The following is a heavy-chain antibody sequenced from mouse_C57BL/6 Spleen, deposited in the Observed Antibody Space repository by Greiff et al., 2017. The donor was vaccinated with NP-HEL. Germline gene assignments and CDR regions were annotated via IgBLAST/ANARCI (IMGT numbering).Heavy chain of an antibody. D-gene: IGHD2-5*01. Sequence: QVQLQQPGAELVKPGASVKLSCKASGYTFTSYWMHWVKQRPGQGLEWIGMIHPNSGSTNYNEKFKSKATLTVDKSSSTAYMQLSSLTSEDSAVYYCARSAYSNYKDWYFDVWGTGTTVTVSS. V-gene: IGHV1-64*01. CDR2: IHPNSGST. CDR1: GYTFTSYW. CDR3: ARSAYSNYKDWYFDV. J-gene: IGHJ1*03.